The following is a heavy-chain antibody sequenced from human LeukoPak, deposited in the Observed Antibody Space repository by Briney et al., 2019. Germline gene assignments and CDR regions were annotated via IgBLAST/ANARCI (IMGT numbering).Heavy chain of an antibody. CDR1: GFTFSSYA. CDR3: AKVLGRGSYHFDY. J-gene: IGHJ4*02. D-gene: IGHD1-26*01. V-gene: IGHV3-23*01. Sequence: PVGSLRLSCAASGFTFSSYAMSWVRQAPGKGLEWVSAISGSGGSTYYADSVKGRFTISRDNSKNTLYLQMNSLRAEDTAVYYCAKVLGRGSYHFDYWGQGTLVTVSS. CDR2: ISGSGGST.